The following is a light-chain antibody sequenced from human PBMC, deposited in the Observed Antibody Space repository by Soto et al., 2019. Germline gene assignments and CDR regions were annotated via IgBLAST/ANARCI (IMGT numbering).Light chain of an antibody. CDR1: QSVISNY. J-gene: IGKJ2*01. Sequence: ENVLTQSPGTLSLSPGERATLSCRASQSVISNYLAWYQQKPGQAPRVLIYGASSRSAGIPDKFSGSGSGTDFTLTISSLEPDDFAVYYCQQYGSSPYTFGQGTKVDI. CDR2: GAS. CDR3: QQYGSSPYT. V-gene: IGKV3-20*01.